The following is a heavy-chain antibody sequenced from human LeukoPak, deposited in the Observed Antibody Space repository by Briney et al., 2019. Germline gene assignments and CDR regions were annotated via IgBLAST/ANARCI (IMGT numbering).Heavy chain of an antibody. Sequence: ASVKVSCKTSGYTFTDSYIHWVRQAPGQGLEWMGRINPNRGDPNYPQKFQGRVTMTRDTSISTAYMEMSSLTSDDTAVYYCARSARHCNNGVCFTDYYIDLWGKGTTVIVSS. V-gene: IGHV1-2*06. CDR2: INPNRGDP. CDR1: GYTFTDSY. J-gene: IGHJ6*03. CDR3: ARSARHCNNGVCFTDYYIDL. D-gene: IGHD2-8*01.